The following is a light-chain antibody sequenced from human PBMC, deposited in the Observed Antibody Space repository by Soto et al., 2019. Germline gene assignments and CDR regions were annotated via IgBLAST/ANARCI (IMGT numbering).Light chain of an antibody. V-gene: IGKV1-5*01. CDR2: DAS. Sequence: DIQMTQSPSTLSAYVGDRVTISCRASQAIGSWLAWYQQHPGEAPKLLIFDASTLESGVPSRFSGSGSGTRFTLTISSLQPDEFATYYCQQYQTYSWAFGQGTKVDIK. J-gene: IGKJ1*01. CDR1: QAIGSW. CDR3: QQYQTYSWA.